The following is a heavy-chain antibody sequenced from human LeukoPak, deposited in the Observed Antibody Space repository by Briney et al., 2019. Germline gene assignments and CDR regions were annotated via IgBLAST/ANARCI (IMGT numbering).Heavy chain of an antibody. Sequence: ASVKVSCKASGYTFTGYYMHWVRQAPGQGLEWMGWINPNSGGTNYAQKFQGRVTMTRDTSISTAYMELSRLRSDDTAVYYCASGSYVWGPAADWRVVYWGQGTLVTVSS. D-gene: IGHD3-16*01. V-gene: IGHV1-2*02. CDR2: INPNSGGT. CDR3: ASGSYVWGPAADWRVVY. J-gene: IGHJ4*02. CDR1: GYTFTGYY.